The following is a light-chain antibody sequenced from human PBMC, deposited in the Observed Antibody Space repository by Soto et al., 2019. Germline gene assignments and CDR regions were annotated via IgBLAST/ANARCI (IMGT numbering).Light chain of an antibody. J-gene: IGLJ1*01. CDR3: CSYAGSNHLN. CDR1: SSDVGGYNY. V-gene: IGLV2-8*01. Sequence: QSALTQPPSASGSPGQSVTISCTGTSSDVGGYNYVSWYQQHPGKAPKLMIYEVSKRPSGVPDRFSGSKSGNTASLTVSGLQAEDEADYYCCSYAGSNHLNFATGTKVTVL. CDR2: EVS.